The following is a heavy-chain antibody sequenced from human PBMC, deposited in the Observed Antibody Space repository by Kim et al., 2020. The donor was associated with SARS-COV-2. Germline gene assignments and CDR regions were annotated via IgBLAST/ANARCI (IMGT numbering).Heavy chain of an antibody. V-gene: IGHV1-8*01. J-gene: IGHJ4*02. CDR2: MNPNSGNT. D-gene: IGHD5-12*01. CDR1: GYTFTSYD. Sequence: ASVKVSCKASGYTFTSYDINWVRQATRQGLEWMGWMNPNSGNTGYAQKFQGRVTMTRNTSISTAYMELSSLRSEDTAVYYCAIEWKEWLRSYEHYFDYWGQGTLVTVSS. CDR3: AIEWKEWLRSYEHYFDY.